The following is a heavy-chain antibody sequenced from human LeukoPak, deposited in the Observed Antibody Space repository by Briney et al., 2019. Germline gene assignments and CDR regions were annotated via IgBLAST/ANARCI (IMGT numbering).Heavy chain of an antibody. J-gene: IGHJ4*02. CDR2: ISGSGGST. CDR3: AKEVRYCTNGVCYQDY. V-gene: IGHV3-23*01. D-gene: IGHD2-8*01. Sequence: GGSLRLSCAASGFTFSSYAMSWVRQAPGKGLEWVSVISGSGGSTYYADSVKGRFTISRDKSKNTLYLQMNSLRAEDTAVYYCAKEVRYCTNGVCYQDYWGQGTLVTVSS. CDR1: GFTFSSYA.